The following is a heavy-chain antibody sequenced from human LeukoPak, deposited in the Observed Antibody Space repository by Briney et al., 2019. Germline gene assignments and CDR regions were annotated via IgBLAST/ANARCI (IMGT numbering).Heavy chain of an antibody. J-gene: IGHJ6*01. V-gene: IGHV5-51*01. D-gene: IGHD6-19*01. CDR2: INPGESDT. Sequence: GESLKISCKASGYRFTSFWIDWVRQMPGKGLEWMGIINPGESDTRYSPSFQGQVTISADQTITTAQLQWSSLKASDSGIYYCATTTGGVAGSSPFDYYGADVWGQGTTVTVSS. CDR3: ATTTGGVAGSSPFDYYGADV. CDR1: GYRFTSFW.